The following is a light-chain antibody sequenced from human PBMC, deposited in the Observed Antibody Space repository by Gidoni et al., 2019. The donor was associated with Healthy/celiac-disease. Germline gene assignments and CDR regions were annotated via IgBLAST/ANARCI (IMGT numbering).Light chain of an antibody. CDR3: QQYYSAPVT. CDR2: WAS. CDR1: QSVLYSSNNNNY. V-gene: IGKV4-1*01. J-gene: IGKJ2*01. Sequence: DIVMTQSPDSLAVSLGERATINCKSSQSVLYSSNNNNYLAWYQQKPGQPPKLLIYWASTRESGVPDRFSGSGSGTDFTLTISSLQAEDVAVYYCQQYYSAPVTFXQXTKLEI.